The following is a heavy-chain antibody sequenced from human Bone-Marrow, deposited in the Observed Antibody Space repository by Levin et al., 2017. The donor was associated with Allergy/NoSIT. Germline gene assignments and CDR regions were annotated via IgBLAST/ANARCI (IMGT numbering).Heavy chain of an antibody. J-gene: IGHJ2*01. CDR2: IYPGDSDT. Sequence: RGESLKISCKGSGYSFTSYWIGWVRQMPGKGLEWMGIIYPGDSDTRYSPSFQGQVTISADKSISTAYLQWSSLKASDTAMYYCARPLRPYGDLDGYFDLWGRGTLVTVSS. V-gene: IGHV5-51*01. D-gene: IGHD4-17*01. CDR1: GYSFTSYW. CDR3: ARPLRPYGDLDGYFDL.